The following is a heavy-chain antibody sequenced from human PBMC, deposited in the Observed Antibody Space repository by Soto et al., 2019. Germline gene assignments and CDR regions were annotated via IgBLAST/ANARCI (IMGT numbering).Heavy chain of an antibody. V-gene: IGHV3-23*01. Sequence: GGSLRLSCAASGITLSSYAMSWVRQAPGKGPEWVSGISASGGSTSYADSVKGRFTISRDNSKNTMYLQMNSLRADDTAVYHCAKGQNSGTYRFYFDYWGQGALVTVSS. CDR3: AKGQNSGTYRFYFDY. D-gene: IGHD1-26*01. CDR2: ISASGGST. CDR1: GITLSSYA. J-gene: IGHJ4*02.